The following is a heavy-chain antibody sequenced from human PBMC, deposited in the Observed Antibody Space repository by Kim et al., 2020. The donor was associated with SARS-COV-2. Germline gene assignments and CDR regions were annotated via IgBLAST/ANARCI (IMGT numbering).Heavy chain of an antibody. J-gene: IGHJ5*02. D-gene: IGHD1-26*01. Sequence: SVKVSCKASGGTFSSYAISWVRQAPGQGLEWMGRIIPILGIANYAQKFQGRVTITADKSTSTAYMELSSLRSEDTAVYYCARDARSLSGSYFLSWFDPWGQGTLVTVSS. CDR2: IIPILGIA. V-gene: IGHV1-69*04. CDR3: ARDARSLSGSYFLSWFDP. CDR1: GGTFSSYA.